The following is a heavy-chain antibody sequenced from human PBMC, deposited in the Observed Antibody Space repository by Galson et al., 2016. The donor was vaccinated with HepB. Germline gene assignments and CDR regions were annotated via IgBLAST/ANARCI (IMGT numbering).Heavy chain of an antibody. CDR2: IYYRGST. CDR3: ARDGPNEYYMDV. J-gene: IGHJ6*03. D-gene: IGHD1-1*01. CDR1: GGSISSYY. Sequence: SETLSLTCTVSGGSISSYYWNWIRQPPGKGLEWIGNIYYRGSTNYNPSLKSRVTISVDTSKNQFSLKVSSVTAADTAVYYCARDGPNEYYMDVWGKGTTVTVSS. V-gene: IGHV4-59*13.